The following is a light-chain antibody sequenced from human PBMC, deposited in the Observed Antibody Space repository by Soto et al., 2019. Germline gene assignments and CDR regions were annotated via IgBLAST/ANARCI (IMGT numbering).Light chain of an antibody. Sequence: QSVLTQPASLSGSPGQSITISCTGTSSDVGAFNYVSWYQQHPGKTPKLIIYEVTNRPSGVSNRFSSSKSGNTASLTISGLQAEDEADYYCNAYASTSARLFGGGTKVTVL. CDR1: SSDVGAFNY. CDR3: NAYASTSARL. V-gene: IGLV2-14*01. J-gene: IGLJ3*02. CDR2: EVT.